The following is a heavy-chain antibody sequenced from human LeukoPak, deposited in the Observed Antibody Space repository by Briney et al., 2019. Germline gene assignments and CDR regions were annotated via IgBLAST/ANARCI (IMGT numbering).Heavy chain of an antibody. D-gene: IGHD3-9*01. J-gene: IGHJ4*02. CDR2: LRGSGVST. V-gene: IGHV3-23*01. CDR1: GLTFSSYG. Sequence: GGSLRRSCAASGLTFSSYGMSWGLHAPGKGLELVSALRGSGVSTYYADSVKGRFTISRDNSKNTLYLQMNSLRAEDTAVFFFEKKTAYDILTGYYQRLFDYWGQGTLVTVSS. CDR3: EKKTAYDILTGYYQRLFDY.